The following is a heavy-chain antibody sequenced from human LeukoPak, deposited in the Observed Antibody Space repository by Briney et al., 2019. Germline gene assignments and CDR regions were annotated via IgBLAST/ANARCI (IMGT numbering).Heavy chain of an antibody. CDR2: INSDGSST. CDR3: LLGYCSSTSCQHDAFDI. V-gene: IGHV3-74*01. CDR1: GFTFSSYW. J-gene: IGHJ3*02. Sequence: GGSLRLSCAASGFTFSSYWMHWVRQAPGKGLVWVSRINSDGSSTSYADSVKGRFTFSRDNAKNTLYLQMNSLRAEDTAVYYCLLGYCSSTSCQHDAFDIWGQGTMVTVSS. D-gene: IGHD2-2*01.